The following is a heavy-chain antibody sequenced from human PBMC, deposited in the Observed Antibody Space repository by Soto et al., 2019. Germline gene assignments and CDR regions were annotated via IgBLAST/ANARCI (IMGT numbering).Heavy chain of an antibody. CDR3: ASGPIGDYTDGFDY. D-gene: IGHD4-17*01. CDR1: GGSISSGGYS. J-gene: IGHJ4*02. V-gene: IGHV4-30-2*01. Sequence: QLQLQESGSGLVKPSQTLSLTCAVSGGSISSGGYSWSWIRQPPGKGLEWIGYIYHSGSTYYNPSLRRRVTISVDRSRNQFSLKLSSVTAADTAVYYCASGPIGDYTDGFDYWGQGTLVTVSS. CDR2: IYHSGST.